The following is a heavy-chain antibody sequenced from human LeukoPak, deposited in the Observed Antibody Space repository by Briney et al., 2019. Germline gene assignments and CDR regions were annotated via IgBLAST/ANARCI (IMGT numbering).Heavy chain of an antibody. J-gene: IGHJ4*02. CDR1: GFTFSSYA. V-gene: IGHV3-23*01. CDR2: ISGSGGST. CDR3: AEVLYYDFWSGYFDY. D-gene: IGHD3-3*01. Sequence: GGSLRLSCAASGFTFSSYAMSWVRQAPGKGLEWVSAISGSGGSTYYADSVKGRFTISRDNSKNTLYLQMNSLRAEDMAVYYCAEVLYYDFWSGYFDYWGQGTLVTVSS.